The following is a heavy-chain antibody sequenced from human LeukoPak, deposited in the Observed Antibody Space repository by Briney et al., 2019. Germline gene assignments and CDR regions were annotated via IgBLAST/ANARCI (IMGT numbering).Heavy chain of an antibody. CDR3: AKATITMISYTGVSFDY. CDR2: ISWNSGSI. CDR1: GFTFDDYA. V-gene: IGHV3-9*01. J-gene: IGHJ4*02. Sequence: GRSLRLSCAASGFTFDDYAMHWVRQAPGKGLEWVSGISWNSGSIGYADSVKGRFTISRDNANNSLYLQMNRLRAEDTALYYCAKATITMISYTGVSFDYWGQGTLVTVSS. D-gene: IGHD3-22*01.